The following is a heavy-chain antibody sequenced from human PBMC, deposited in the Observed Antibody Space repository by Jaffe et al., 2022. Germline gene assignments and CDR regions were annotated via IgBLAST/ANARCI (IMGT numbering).Heavy chain of an antibody. CDR1: GDSVSNIHW. V-gene: IGHV4-4*02. CDR3: ARNGAYNIDS. D-gene: IGHD1-20*01. J-gene: IGHJ4*02. CDR2: IYHSGST. Sequence: QVQLQESGPGLVKPSGTLSLTCAVFGDSVSNIHWWSWIRQPPGKGLEWIGEIYHSGSTNYNPSLESRVSISVDTSKNQFSLRLYSVTAADTAVYYCARNGAYNIDSWGQGTLVTVSS.